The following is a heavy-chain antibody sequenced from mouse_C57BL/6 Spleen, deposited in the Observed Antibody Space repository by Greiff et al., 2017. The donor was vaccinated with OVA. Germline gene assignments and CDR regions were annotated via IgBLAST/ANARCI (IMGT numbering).Heavy chain of an antibody. CDR1: GFTFSSYA. Sequence: EVQLVESGGGLVKPGGSLKLFCAASGFTFSSYAMSWVRQTPEKRLEWVATISDGGSYTYYPDNVKGRFTISRDNAKNNLYLQMSHLKSEDTAMYYCARDTARGDYVFAYWGQGTLVTVSA. V-gene: IGHV5-4*01. CDR3: ARDTARGDYVFAY. CDR2: ISDGGSYT. D-gene: IGHD2-4*01. J-gene: IGHJ3*01.